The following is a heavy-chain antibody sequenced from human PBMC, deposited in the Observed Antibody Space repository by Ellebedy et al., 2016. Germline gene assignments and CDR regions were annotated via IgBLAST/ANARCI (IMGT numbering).Heavy chain of an antibody. CDR1: GFTFSNAW. CDR3: NLRMFDGDLYYFDY. V-gene: IGHV3-15*01. CDR2: IKSKTAGGTT. Sequence: GESLKISCAASGFTFSNAWMSWVRQAPGEGLEWVGRIKSKTAGGTTEYAAPVKGRFTISRDDSKTTLYLQMNTLKIEDTAVYYCNLRMFDGDLYYFDYWGQGTLVTVSS. D-gene: IGHD4-17*01. J-gene: IGHJ4*02.